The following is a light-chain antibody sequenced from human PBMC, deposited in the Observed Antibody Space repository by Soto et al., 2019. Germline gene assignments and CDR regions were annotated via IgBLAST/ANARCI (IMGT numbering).Light chain of an antibody. CDR3: QVWDSNGDLVV. CDR1: NIGSKS. V-gene: IGLV3-21*02. J-gene: IGLJ2*01. CDR2: DDT. Sequence: SYELTQPPSVSVAPGQTARITCGGNNIGSKSVHWYQQKPGQAPVLVVYDDTDRPSGIPERFSGSNAGNTDTLTISWGDAGDEDDYYCQVWDSNGDLVVFGGGTTVTVL.